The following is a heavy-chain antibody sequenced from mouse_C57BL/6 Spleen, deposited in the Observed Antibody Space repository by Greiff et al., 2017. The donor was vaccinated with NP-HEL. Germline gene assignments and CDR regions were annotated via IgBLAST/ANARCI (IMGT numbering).Heavy chain of an antibody. CDR3: ARKDYGYDWFAY. CDR2: ISSGSSTI. J-gene: IGHJ3*01. Sequence: EVQGVESGGGLVKPGGSLKLSCAASGFTFSDYGMHWVRQAPEKGLEWVAYISSGSSTIYYADTVKGRFTISRDNAKNTLFLQMTSLRSEDTAMYYCARKDYGYDWFAYWGQGTLVTVSA. V-gene: IGHV5-17*01. CDR1: GFTFSDYG. D-gene: IGHD2-2*01.